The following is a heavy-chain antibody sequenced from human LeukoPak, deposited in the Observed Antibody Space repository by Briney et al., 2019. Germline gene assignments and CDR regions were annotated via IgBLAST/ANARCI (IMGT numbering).Heavy chain of an antibody. V-gene: IGHV1-2*02. D-gene: IGHD2-15*01. J-gene: IGHJ3*02. CDR2: INPNSGGT. CDR1: GYTFTGYY. CDR3: ARPDCSGGSCSEDAFDI. Sequence: ASVKVSCKASGYTFTGYYMHWVRQAPGQGLEWMGWINPNSGGTNYAQKFQGRVTMTRDTSFSTAYMELSRLRSDDTAVYYCARPDCSGGSCSEDAFDIWGQGTMVTVSS.